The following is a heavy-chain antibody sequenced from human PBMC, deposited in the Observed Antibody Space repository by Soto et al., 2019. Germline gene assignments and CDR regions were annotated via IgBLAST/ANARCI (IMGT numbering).Heavy chain of an antibody. Sequence: QVQLVQSGAEVKKPGASVMVSCRASGYTFQAYDIVWVRQAPGRGLEWLGWVTPKTGGAMVPLNFQGRITMTSDTSTSTAYMELSSLRSDDTALYFCATHRYQQRMVNWGQGTLVIVSS. D-gene: IGHD1-1*01. CDR2: VTPKTGGA. CDR3: ATHRYQQRMVN. J-gene: IGHJ4*02. CDR1: GYTFQAYD. V-gene: IGHV1-8*02.